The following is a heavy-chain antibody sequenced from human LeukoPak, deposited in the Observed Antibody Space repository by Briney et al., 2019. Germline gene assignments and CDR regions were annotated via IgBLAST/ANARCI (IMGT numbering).Heavy chain of an antibody. D-gene: IGHD1-26*01. Sequence: GESLKISCKGSGYIFSSYWIAWVRQMPGKGLEWMGIIYLGDLDTRYSPSFQGLVTISADKSISTAYLQWSSLKASDTAMYYCARGTAGSYRFDYWGQGTLVTVSS. CDR3: ARGTAGSYRFDY. CDR2: IYLGDLDT. J-gene: IGHJ4*02. V-gene: IGHV5-51*01. CDR1: GYIFSSYW.